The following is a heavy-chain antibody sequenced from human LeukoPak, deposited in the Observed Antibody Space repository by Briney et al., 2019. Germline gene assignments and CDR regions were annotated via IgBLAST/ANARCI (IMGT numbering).Heavy chain of an antibody. Sequence: GGSLRLSCAASGFTFSSYEVNWVRQAPGKGLEWVSYISSGGSTIYYADSVKGRFTISRDNAKNSLYLQMNSLRAEDTAVYYCARVIPTYYGSGSPDYWGQGTLVTVSS. J-gene: IGHJ4*02. V-gene: IGHV3-48*03. CDR1: GFTFSSYE. CDR2: ISSGGSTI. D-gene: IGHD3-10*01. CDR3: ARVIPTYYGSGSPDY.